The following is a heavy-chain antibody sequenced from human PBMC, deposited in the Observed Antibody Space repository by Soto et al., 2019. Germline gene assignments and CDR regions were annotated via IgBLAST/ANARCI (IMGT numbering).Heavy chain of an antibody. J-gene: IGHJ5*02. V-gene: IGHV4-39*01. D-gene: IGHD3-3*02. CDR1: GGSISSSSYY. Sequence: SETLSLTCTVSGGSISSSSYYWGWIRQPPGKGLEWIGSIYYSESTYYNQSLKSQVTKSVDTSKNKFSLKLSSVTAADTAVYYCASPKIAFYNWFDPWGQGTLVTVSS. CDR3: ASPKIAFYNWFDP. CDR2: IYYSEST.